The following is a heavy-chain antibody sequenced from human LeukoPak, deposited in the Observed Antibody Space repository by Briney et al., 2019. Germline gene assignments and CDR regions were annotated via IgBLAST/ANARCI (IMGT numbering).Heavy chain of an antibody. CDR1: GFTFSDYY. CDR3: ARVAYCGGDCYPYYFDY. V-gene: IGHV3-11*01. Sequence: PGGSLRLSCAAPGFTFSDYYMSWIRQAPGKGLEWVSYISSSGSTIYYADSVKGRFTISRDNAKNSLYLQMNSLRAEDTAVYYCARVAYCGGDCYPYYFDYWGQGTLVTVSS. CDR2: ISSSGSTI. D-gene: IGHD2-21*02. J-gene: IGHJ4*02.